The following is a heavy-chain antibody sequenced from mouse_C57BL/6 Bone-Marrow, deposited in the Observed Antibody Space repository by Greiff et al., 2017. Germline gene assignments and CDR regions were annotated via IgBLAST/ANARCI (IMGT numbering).Heavy chain of an antibody. CDR1: GFTFTDYG. J-gene: IGHJ4*01. CDR2: ISSGSSTI. V-gene: IGHV5-17*01. Sequence: EVMLVESGGGLVKPGGSLKLSCAASGFTFTDYGMHWVRQAPEKGLEWVAYISSGSSTIYYADTVKGRFTISRDTAKNTLFLQLTSLRSEDTAMXYCARAYYSNYERERDDWGQGTSVTVSS. D-gene: IGHD2-5*01. CDR3: ARAYYSNYERERDD.